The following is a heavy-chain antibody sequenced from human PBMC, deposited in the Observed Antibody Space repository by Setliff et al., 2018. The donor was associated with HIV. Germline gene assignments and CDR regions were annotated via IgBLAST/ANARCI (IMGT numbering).Heavy chain of an antibody. Sequence: PSETLSLTCTVSGGSISSYYWSWIRQPPGKGLEWIGYIYTSGSVNYNPPLNSRVTISVDTSKNQFSLKLSSVTAADTAVYYCARHSGVASPNWFDPWGRGTLVTVSS. D-gene: IGHD3-10*01. CDR3: ARHSGVASPNWFDP. J-gene: IGHJ5*02. CDR2: IYTSGSV. V-gene: IGHV4-4*09. CDR1: GGSISSYY.